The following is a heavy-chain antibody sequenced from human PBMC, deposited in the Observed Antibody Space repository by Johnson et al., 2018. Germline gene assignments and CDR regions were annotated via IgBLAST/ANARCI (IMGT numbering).Heavy chain of an antibody. CDR1: GFTFSSYD. CDR2: IGTAGDT. V-gene: IGHV3-13*01. CDR3: ARDVYSSGWYKTGYYYMDV. Sequence: VQLVESGGGLVQPGGSLRLSCAASGFTFSSYDMHWVRQATGKGLEWVSAIGTAGDTYYPGSVKGGFTISRENAKDSVYLQMNSLRAGDTAVYYCARDVYSSGWYKTGYYYMDVWGKGTTVTVSS. J-gene: IGHJ6*03. D-gene: IGHD6-19*01.